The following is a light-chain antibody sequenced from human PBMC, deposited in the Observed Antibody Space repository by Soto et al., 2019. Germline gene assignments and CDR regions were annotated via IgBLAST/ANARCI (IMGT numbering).Light chain of an antibody. CDR1: QSLVHSNGNTY. V-gene: IGKV2-24*01. Sequence: DIVMTQTQLSSPVTLGQPASISCRSSQSLVHSNGNTYLSWLQHRPGQPPRLLIYQISTRFSGVPDRFSGSGAGTDFTLNISSVEAEDLGVYYCIHTSRFPQTFGRGTKLEIK. J-gene: IGKJ2*01. CDR3: IHTSRFPQT. CDR2: QIS.